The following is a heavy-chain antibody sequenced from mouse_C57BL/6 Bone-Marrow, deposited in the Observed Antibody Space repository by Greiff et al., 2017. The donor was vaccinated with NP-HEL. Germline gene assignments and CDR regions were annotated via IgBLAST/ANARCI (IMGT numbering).Heavy chain of an antibody. CDR1: GYTFTSYG. J-gene: IGHJ3*01. CDR3: AGEDYYGNPFAY. CDR2: IYPRSGNT. Sequence: QVQLQQSGAELARPGASVKLSCKASGYTFTSYGISWVKQRTGQGLEWIGEIYPRSGNTYYNEKFKGKATLTADKSSSTAYMELRSLTSEGSAVYFCAGEDYYGNPFAYWGQGTMVTVSA. D-gene: IGHD2-1*01. V-gene: IGHV1-81*01.